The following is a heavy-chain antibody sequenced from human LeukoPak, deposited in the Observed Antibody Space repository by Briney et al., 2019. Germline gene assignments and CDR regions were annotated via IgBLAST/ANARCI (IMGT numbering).Heavy chain of an antibody. V-gene: IGHV4-4*07. D-gene: IGHD2-2*01. CDR1: GGSISSYY. Sequence: SETLSLTCIVSGGSISSYYWSWIRQPAGKGLEWIGRIYTSGSTNYNPSLKSRATMSVDTSKNQFSLKLSSVTAADTAVYYCAREVELEAIVVVPAAVPDAFDIWGQGTMVTVSS. CDR2: IYTSGST. J-gene: IGHJ3*02. CDR3: AREVELEAIVVVPAAVPDAFDI.